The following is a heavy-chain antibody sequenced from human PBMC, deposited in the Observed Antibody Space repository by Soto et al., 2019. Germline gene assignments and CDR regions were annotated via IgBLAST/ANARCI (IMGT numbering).Heavy chain of an antibody. CDR3: AREPLSGTYHPQYFDL. Sequence: SVKVSCKASGVSLSNYAISWVRQAPGQGLEWMGGIITIYNTATYSPKSQGRVTITADTSTNTAYMELSSLRSDDTAVYYCAREPLSGTYHPQYFDLWGRGTLVTVSS. V-gene: IGHV1-69*06. J-gene: IGHJ2*01. CDR2: IITIYNTA. CDR1: GVSLSNYA. D-gene: IGHD1-26*01.